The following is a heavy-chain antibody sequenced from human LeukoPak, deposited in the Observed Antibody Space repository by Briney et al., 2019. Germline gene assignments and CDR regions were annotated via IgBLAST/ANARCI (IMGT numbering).Heavy chain of an antibody. CDR1: GYSFTNYW. D-gene: IGHD2-8*01. V-gene: IGHV5-51*01. CDR2: IYPGDFDT. Sequence: GESLKISCKGSGYSFTNYWIGGVRQIPGKGLEWMGIIYPGDFDTRYSPSFQGQVTISVDKSITTAYLQWSSLKASDTAMYYCARDNVFDYWGQGTLVTVSS. CDR3: ARDNVFDY. J-gene: IGHJ4*02.